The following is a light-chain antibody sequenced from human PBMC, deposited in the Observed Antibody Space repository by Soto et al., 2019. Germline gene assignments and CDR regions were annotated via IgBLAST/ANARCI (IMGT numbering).Light chain of an antibody. V-gene: IGKV3-11*01. CDR3: QQRHMWPIT. CDR1: QSVSSY. J-gene: IGKJ5*01. CDR2: DAY. Sequence: EVVFTQSPVTLSLSPVERATLSCRASQSVSSYLAWYQQKPGQAPRLLIYDAYNRATGIPPRFSGSGSGTDFTLTISSLEPEDSAVYYCQQRHMWPITFGQGTRLEIK.